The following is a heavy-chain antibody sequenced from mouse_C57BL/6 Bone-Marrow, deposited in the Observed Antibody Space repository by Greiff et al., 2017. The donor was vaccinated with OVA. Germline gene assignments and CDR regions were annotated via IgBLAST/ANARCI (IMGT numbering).Heavy chain of an antibody. CDR3: ARWGTTVVAYYAMDD. Sequence: QVQLQQSGAELVRPGTSVKVSCKASGYAFTNYLIEWVKQRPGQGLEWIGVINPGSGGTNYNEKFQGKATLTADKSSSTAYMQLSSLTSEDSEVYVGARWGTTVVAYYAMDDWGQGTSVTVSS. V-gene: IGHV1-54*01. J-gene: IGHJ4*01. CDR1: GYAFTNYL. D-gene: IGHD1-1*01. CDR2: INPGSGGT.